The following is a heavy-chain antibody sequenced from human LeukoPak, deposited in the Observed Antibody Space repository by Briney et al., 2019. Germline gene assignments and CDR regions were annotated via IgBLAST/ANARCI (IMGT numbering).Heavy chain of an antibody. CDR3: AREGYSFDY. Sequence: SQTLSLTCAISGDRVSSNSAAWNWIRQSPSRGLEWLGRTYYRSKWYNDYAESVKSRITINPDTSKNHFPLQQVSVTPEDTAMYHCAREGYSFDYWGQGTLVTVSS. CDR1: GDRVSSNSAA. V-gene: IGHV6-1*01. D-gene: IGHD4-11*01. J-gene: IGHJ4*02. CDR2: TYYRSKWYN.